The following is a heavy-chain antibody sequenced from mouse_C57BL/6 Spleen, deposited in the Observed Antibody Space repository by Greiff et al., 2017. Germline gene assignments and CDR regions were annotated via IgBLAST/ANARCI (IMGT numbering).Heavy chain of an antibody. CDR2: IYPGSGST. V-gene: IGHV1-55*01. CDR1: GYTFTSYW. J-gene: IGHJ4*01. Sequence: QVQLQQPGAELVKPGASVKMSCKASGYTFTSYWITWVRQRPGQGLEWIGDIYPGSGSTNYNEKFKSKATLTVDTSSSTAYMQLSSLTSEDSAVYYCAREVYYDYDGGDWGKGTSVTVSS. D-gene: IGHD2-4*01. CDR3: AREVYYDYDGGD.